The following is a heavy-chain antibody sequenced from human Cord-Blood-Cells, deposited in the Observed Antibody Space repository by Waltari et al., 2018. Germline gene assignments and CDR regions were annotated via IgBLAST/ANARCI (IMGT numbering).Heavy chain of an antibody. V-gene: IGHV1-2*04. Sequence: QVQLVQSGAEVKKPGASVKVSCKASGYTFTGYYMHWVRQAPGHGLEWIGWINPNSGGTNYAQKFKGWVTMTRDTSISTAYMELSRLRSDDTAVYYCARDGYCSGGSCYDAFDIWGQGTMVTVSS. J-gene: IGHJ3*02. CDR1: GYTFTGYY. CDR3: ARDGYCSGGSCYDAFDI. D-gene: IGHD2-15*01. CDR2: INPNSGGT.